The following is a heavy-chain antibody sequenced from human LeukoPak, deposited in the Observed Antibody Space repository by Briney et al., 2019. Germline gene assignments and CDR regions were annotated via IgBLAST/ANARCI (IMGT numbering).Heavy chain of an antibody. J-gene: IGHJ4*02. CDR1: GFTFTSYW. Sequence: WGSLRLSCVASGFTFTSYWMSWVRQAPGKGLEWVANIKQDGSEKYYLDSLEGRFTISRDNAKNSLYLQMNSLRAEDTAVYYCAREHRIAAAATFDYWGQGTLVTVSS. CDR2: IKQDGSEK. CDR3: AREHRIAAAATFDY. D-gene: IGHD6-13*01. V-gene: IGHV3-7*01.